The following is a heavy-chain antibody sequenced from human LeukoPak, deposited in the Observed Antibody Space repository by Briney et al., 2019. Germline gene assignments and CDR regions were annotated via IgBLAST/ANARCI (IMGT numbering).Heavy chain of an antibody. D-gene: IGHD3-9*01. J-gene: IGHJ4*02. CDR1: GYTFTGYY. CDR2: INPNSGGT. CDR3: ARADILTGYPFDY. Sequence: ASVKVSCKASGYTFTGYYMHWVRQAPGQGLEWMGWINPNSGGTNYAQKLQGRVTMTRDTSISTAYMELSRLRSDDTAVYYCARADILTGYPFDYWGQGTLVTVSS. V-gene: IGHV1-2*02.